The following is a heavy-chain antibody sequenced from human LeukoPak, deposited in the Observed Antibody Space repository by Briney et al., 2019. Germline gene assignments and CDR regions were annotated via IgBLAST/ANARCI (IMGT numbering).Heavy chain of an antibody. D-gene: IGHD6-19*01. J-gene: IGHJ3*02. CDR2: IYYSGST. CDR3: ARGSGQLLNAFDI. CDR1: GGSISSSSYY. Sequence: PETLSLTCTVSGGSISSSSYYWGWIRQPPGKGLEWIGSIYYSGSTYYNPSLKSRVTISVDTSKNQFSLKLSSVTAADTAVYYCARGSGQLLNAFDIWGQGTMVTVSS. V-gene: IGHV4-39*07.